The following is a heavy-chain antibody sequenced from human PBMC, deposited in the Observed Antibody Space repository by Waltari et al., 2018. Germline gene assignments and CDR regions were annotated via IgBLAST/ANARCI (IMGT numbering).Heavy chain of an antibody. D-gene: IGHD6-6*01. CDR3: ARVIRGSSDAFDI. CDR2: IWVDGSKK. CDR1: GLSFRTYG. J-gene: IGHJ3*02. V-gene: IGHV3-33*01. Sequence: QVQLVESGGEVVQPGRSLRLSCAASGLSFRTYGMHWVGQAPGKGVEGGALIWVDGSKKYYADSVKGRFTISRDNSKNTLYLQMSSLRVEDTALYYCARVIRGSSDAFDIWGQGTVVTVSS.